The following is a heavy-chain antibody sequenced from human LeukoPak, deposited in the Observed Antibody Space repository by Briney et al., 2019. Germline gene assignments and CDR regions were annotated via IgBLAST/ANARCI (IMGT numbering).Heavy chain of an antibody. CDR2: IYYSGVS. J-gene: IGHJ4*02. CDR3: ARHRSGWLQSSFDY. V-gene: IGHV4-39*01. D-gene: IGHD5-24*01. CDR1: GGSIISSSFW. Sequence: SETLSLTCTVSGGSIISSSFWWGWIRQPPGKGLEWIGSIYYSGVSYYNTSLKSRVTISVDTSKNQFSLKLSSVTAADTAVYYCARHRSGWLQSSFDYWGQGTLVTVSS.